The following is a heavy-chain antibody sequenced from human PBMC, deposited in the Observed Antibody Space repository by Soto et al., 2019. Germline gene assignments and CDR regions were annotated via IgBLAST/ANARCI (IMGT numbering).Heavy chain of an antibody. CDR3: AXAPRSLFDYYYYYGMDV. Sequence: PSETLSLTCTVSGGSISSGDYYWSWIRQPPGKGLEWIGYIYYSGSTYYNPSLKSRVTISVDTSKNQFSLKLSSVTAADTAVYYCAXAPRSLFDYYYYYGMDVWGQGTTVTVSS. CDR2: IYYSGST. J-gene: IGHJ6*01. V-gene: IGHV4-30-4*01. D-gene: IGHD2-21*01. CDR1: GGSISSGDYY.